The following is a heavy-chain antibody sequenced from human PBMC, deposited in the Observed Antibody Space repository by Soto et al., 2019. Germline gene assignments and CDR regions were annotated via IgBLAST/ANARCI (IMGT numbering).Heavy chain of an antibody. Sequence: GGSLRLSCAASGFTFSSYSMNWVRQAPGKGLEWVSSFIGISFYFYYAVSLRGLFTFSRDNAKNSFYLQMNSRRAEDTAVYYCIGEAGDYWGQETQVTVPS. J-gene: IGHJ4*02. V-gene: IGHV3-21*01. CDR3: IGEAGDY. D-gene: IGHD6-13*01. CDR1: GFTFSSYS. CDR2: FIGISFYF.